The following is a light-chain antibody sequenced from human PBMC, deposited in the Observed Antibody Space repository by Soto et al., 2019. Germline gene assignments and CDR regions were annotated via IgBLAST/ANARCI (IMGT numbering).Light chain of an antibody. CDR2: DAS. J-gene: IGKJ4*01. CDR1: QDIRNF. CDR3: EQYHSRLT. V-gene: IGKV1-33*01. Sequence: DIQMTQSPSSLSASVGDRVTITCQESQDIRNFLNWYQQKTGKAPKLLIYDASNLETGVPSRFSGSGSGTDFTFTISSLQPEDVATYYCEQYHSRLTFGGGTKVEIE.